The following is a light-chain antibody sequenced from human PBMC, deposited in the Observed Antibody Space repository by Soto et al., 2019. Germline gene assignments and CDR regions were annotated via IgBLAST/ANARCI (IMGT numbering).Light chain of an antibody. J-gene: IGLJ2*01. CDR3: VTWDNSLSAPVV. V-gene: IGLV1-51*01. CDR1: SSNIGSNY. CDR2: DNN. Sequence: QSALAQPPSVSAAPGQTVTISCSGGSSNIGSNYVSWYQHFPGTAPQLLIYDNNKRPSGIPDRFSGSKSGTSATLGITGLQTEDEADYYCVTWDNSLSAPVVFGGGTKATVL.